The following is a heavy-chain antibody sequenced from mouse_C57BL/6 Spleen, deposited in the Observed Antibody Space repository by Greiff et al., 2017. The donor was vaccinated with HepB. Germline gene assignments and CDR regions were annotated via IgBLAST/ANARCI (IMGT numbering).Heavy chain of an antibody. D-gene: IGHD2-12*01. Sequence: EVQLQQSGPVLVKPGASVKMSCKASGYTFTDYYMNWVKQSHGKSLEWLGVINPYNGGTSYNQKFKGKATLTVDKSSSTAYMEHNSLTSEDSAVYYCARRVYRDYAMDYWGQGTSVTVSS. CDR1: GYTFTDYY. CDR2: INPYNGGT. CDR3: ARRVYRDYAMDY. V-gene: IGHV1-19*01. J-gene: IGHJ4*01.